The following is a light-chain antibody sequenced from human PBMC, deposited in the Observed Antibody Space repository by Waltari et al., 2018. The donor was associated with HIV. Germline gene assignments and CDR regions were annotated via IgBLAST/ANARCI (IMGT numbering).Light chain of an antibody. CDR3: SSYTSSSTL. J-gene: IGLJ1*01. CDR1: SSDVGGYNY. V-gene: IGLV2-14*01. CDR2: EVS. Sequence: QSALTQPASVSGSPGQSITISCTGTSSDVGGYNYVSWYQQHPGNAPKLMIYEVSNRPSGVSNRFPGSKSGNTASLTISGLQAEDEADYYCSSYTSSSTLFGTGTKVTVL.